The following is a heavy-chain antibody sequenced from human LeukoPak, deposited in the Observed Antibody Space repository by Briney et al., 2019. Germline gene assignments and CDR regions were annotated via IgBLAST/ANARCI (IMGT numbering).Heavy chain of an antibody. CDR2: IKQDGSEK. CDR3: ARVGTDYYGSGLFDY. CDR1: GFTFSSYW. Sequence: PGGSLRLSCAASGFTFSSYWMSWVRQAPGKGLEWVANIKQDGSEKYYVDSVKGRFTISRDNAKNSLYLQMNSLRAEDTAVYYCARVGTDYYGSGLFDYWGQGTLVTVSS. D-gene: IGHD3-10*01. V-gene: IGHV3-7*01. J-gene: IGHJ4*02.